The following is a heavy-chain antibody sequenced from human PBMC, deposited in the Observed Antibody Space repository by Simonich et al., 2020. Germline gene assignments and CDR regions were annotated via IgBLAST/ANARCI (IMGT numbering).Heavy chain of an antibody. CDR1: GYSISSGYY. Sequence: QVQLQESGPGLVKPSETLSLTCAVSGYSISSGYYWGWIRQPPGKGLGGIGSIYHSATTHYHPPLKSRVTIQVDQAKNQFSLQLSSVTAADTAVYYCARVGYSNYYYYGMDVWGQGTTVTVSS. CDR3: ARVGYSNYYYYGMDV. D-gene: IGHD6-13*01. CDR2: IYHSATT. V-gene: IGHV4-38-2*01. J-gene: IGHJ6*02.